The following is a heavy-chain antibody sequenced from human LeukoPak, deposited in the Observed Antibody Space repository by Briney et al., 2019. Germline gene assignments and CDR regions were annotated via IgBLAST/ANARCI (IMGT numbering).Heavy chain of an antibody. D-gene: IGHD1-26*01. CDR3: AKKGATTGDFDY. J-gene: IGHJ4*02. CDR1: GFTFDDYG. Sequence: GGSLRLSCAASGFTFDDYGMSWVRQAPGKGPEWVSAISGSGGDTYYADSVKGRFTISRDNSKNTLYLQMNSLRAEDTAVYYCAKKGATTGDFDYWGQGTLVTVSS. V-gene: IGHV3-23*01. CDR2: ISGSGGDT.